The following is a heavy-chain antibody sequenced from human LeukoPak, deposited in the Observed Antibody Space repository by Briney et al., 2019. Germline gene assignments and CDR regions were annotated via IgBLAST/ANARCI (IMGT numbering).Heavy chain of an antibody. D-gene: IGHD6-19*01. Sequence: PGGSLRLSCTASGSSFSTTWMNWVRQAPGKGLEWVSSISSSSSYIYYADSVKGRFTISGDNAKNSLYLQMNSLRAEDTAVYYCARDIAVAGNNYWGQGTLVTVSS. CDR2: ISSSSSYI. CDR1: GSSFSTTW. V-gene: IGHV3-21*01. J-gene: IGHJ4*02. CDR3: ARDIAVAGNNY.